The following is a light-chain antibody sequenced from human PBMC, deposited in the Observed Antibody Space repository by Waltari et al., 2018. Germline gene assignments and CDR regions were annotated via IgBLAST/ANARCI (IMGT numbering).Light chain of an antibody. Sequence: QSALPQPASVSGTPGQSITISCSGPTRDVGSYDLVSWYQQHPGEAPKLLICEVFKRPPDTSSRFSGAKSGSTASLTISGLQPEDEADYYCQSWDTQTVVFGGGTKLTVL. CDR1: TRDVGSYDL. CDR3: QSWDTQTVV. V-gene: IGLV2-23*02. J-gene: IGLJ2*01. CDR2: EVF.